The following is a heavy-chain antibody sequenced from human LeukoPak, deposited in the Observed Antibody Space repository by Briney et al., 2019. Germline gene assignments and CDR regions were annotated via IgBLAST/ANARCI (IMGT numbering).Heavy chain of an antibody. CDR3: ARDHVGIVVVPAALDY. CDR1: GFSFSSYN. Sequence: GGSLRLSCEASGFSFSSYNMDWVRQTPGQGLEWISSITTSSSYTSYTESVKGRFTISRDNARNSLYLQRNRLRGEDTAVYYCARDHVGIVVVPAALDYWGQGTLVTVSS. D-gene: IGHD2-2*01. J-gene: IGHJ4*02. CDR2: ITTSSSYT. V-gene: IGHV3-21*01.